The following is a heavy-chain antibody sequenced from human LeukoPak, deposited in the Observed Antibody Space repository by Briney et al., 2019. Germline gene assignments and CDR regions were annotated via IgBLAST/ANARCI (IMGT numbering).Heavy chain of an antibody. CDR2: ISYDGSNK. V-gene: IGHV3-30*18. Sequence: GGSLRLSCAASGFTFSSYGMHWVRQAPGKGLEWVAVISYDGSNKYYADSVKSRFTISRDNSKNTLYLQMNSLRAEDTAVYYCAKEKGNPGYSSGWFSYSYAFDIWGQGTMVTVSS. D-gene: IGHD6-19*01. CDR1: GFTFSSYG. CDR3: AKEKGNPGYSSGWFSYSYAFDI. J-gene: IGHJ3*02.